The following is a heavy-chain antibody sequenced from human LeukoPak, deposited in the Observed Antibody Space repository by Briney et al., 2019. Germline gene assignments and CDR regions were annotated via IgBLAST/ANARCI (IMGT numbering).Heavy chain of an antibody. CDR3: ARADYGEAIGDYYYYMDV. J-gene: IGHJ6*03. D-gene: IGHD4-17*01. V-gene: IGHV1-46*01. CDR2: INPSGGST. Sequence: ASVKLSCKASGYTFTSYYMHWVRQAPGQGLEWMGIINPSGGSTSYAQKFQGRVTMTRDMSTSTVYMELSSLRSEDTAVYYCARADYGEAIGDYYYYMDVWGKGSTVTVSS. CDR1: GYTFTSYY.